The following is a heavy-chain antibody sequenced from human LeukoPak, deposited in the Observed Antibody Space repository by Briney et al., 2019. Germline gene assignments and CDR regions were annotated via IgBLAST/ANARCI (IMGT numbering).Heavy chain of an antibody. J-gene: IGHJ4*02. D-gene: IGHD4-17*01. CDR1: GGSISSSSYY. Sequence: PSETLSLTCTVSGGSISSSSYYWGWIRQPPGKGLEWIGSIYYSGSTYYNPSLKSRVTISVDTSKNQFSLKLSSVTAAVTAVYYCHRLFTVTSFDYWGQGTLVTVSS. CDR3: HRLFTVTSFDY. V-gene: IGHV4-39*01. CDR2: IYYSGST.